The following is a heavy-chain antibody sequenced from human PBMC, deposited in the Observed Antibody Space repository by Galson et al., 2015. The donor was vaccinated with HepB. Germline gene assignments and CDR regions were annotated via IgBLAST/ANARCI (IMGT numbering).Heavy chain of an antibody. Sequence: SETLSLTCTVSGGSISSSSYYWGWIRQPPGKGLEWIGSIYYSGSTYYNPSLKSRVTISVDTSKNQFSLKLSSVTAADTAVYYCASGRIYSSGWSLPDYWGQGTLVTVSS. V-gene: IGHV4-39*01. J-gene: IGHJ4*02. CDR1: GGSISSSSYY. D-gene: IGHD6-19*01. CDR2: IYYSGST. CDR3: ASGRIYSSGWSLPDY.